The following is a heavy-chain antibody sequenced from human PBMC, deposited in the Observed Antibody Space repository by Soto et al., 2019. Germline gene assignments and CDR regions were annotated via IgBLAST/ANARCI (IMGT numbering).Heavy chain of an antibody. J-gene: IGHJ4*02. CDR1: GFTFSSYG. V-gene: IGHV3-30*18. D-gene: IGHD4-17*01. Sequence: GGSLRLSCAASGFTFSSYGMHWVRQAPGKGLEWVAVILYDGSKKYYADSMKGRFTISRDNSKNTLYLQMNSLRAEDTALYYCAKDRGALRWSEEHYYFDYWGQGSLVTVSS. CDR2: ILYDGSKK. CDR3: AKDRGALRWSEEHYYFDY.